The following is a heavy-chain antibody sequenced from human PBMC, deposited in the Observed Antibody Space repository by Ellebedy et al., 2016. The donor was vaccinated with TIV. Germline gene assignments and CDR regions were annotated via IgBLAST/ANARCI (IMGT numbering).Heavy chain of an antibody. Sequence: AASVKVSCKASGYTFSDYYIHWVRQAPGQGLERMGWINPNREGTNYAQKFQNRVTMTTDTCINTAYMELSRLRSDDTAVYYCAAAMVTAYYYAMDVWGQGTTVTVSS. CDR3: AAAMVTAYYYAMDV. CDR2: INPNREGT. J-gene: IGHJ6*02. V-gene: IGHV1-2*02. D-gene: IGHD5-18*01. CDR1: GYTFSDYY.